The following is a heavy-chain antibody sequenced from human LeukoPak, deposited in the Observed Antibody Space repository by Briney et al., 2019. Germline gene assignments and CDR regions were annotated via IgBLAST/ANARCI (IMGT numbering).Heavy chain of an antibody. V-gene: IGHV3-23*01. Sequence: GGSLRLSCAASGFTFSSYAMSWVRQAPGRGLEWVSGLSAIGGSTYYADSVKGRFTISRDNSKNTLYLQMNSLRAEDTAVYYCAKDNTGGYYDSSGYYSFDYWGQGTLVTVSS. J-gene: IGHJ4*02. CDR3: AKDNTGGYYDSSGYYSFDY. CDR1: GFTFSSYA. CDR2: LSAIGGST. D-gene: IGHD3-22*01.